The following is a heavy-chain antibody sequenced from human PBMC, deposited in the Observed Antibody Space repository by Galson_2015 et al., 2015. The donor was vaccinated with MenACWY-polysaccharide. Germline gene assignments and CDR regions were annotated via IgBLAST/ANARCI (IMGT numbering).Heavy chain of an antibody. J-gene: IGHJ4*02. Sequence: GSSTYYVDSVKGRFTISRDNSRNTLFLQMNGLTAEDTAVYYCVKAHETSGWNRGPGYWGQGTLVTVSS. V-gene: IGHV3-23*05. CDR2: GSST. CDR3: VKAHETSGWNRGPGY. D-gene: IGHD6-19*01.